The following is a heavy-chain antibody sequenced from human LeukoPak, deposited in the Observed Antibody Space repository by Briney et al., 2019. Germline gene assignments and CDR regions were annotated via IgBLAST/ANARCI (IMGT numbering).Heavy chain of an antibody. J-gene: IGHJ4*02. CDR3: VKDGGIYPAWYFDC. Sequence: GGSLRLSCAASAFPFSTYAMTWVRQAPGKGLEWVSTLSDTSSMIYYADSVKGRFTISRDNSKNTVYLQMNSLRVDDTAVYYCVKDGGIYPAWYFDCWGQGTLVTVSS. V-gene: IGHV3-23*01. CDR1: AFPFSTYA. CDR2: LSDTSSMI. D-gene: IGHD1-26*01.